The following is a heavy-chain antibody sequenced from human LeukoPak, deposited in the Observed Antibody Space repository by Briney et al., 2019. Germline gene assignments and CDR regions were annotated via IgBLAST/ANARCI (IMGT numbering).Heavy chain of an antibody. J-gene: IGHJ4*02. CDR2: VSNSGST. CDR1: GGSIRNYY. V-gene: IGHV4-59*08. D-gene: IGHD3-22*01. Sequence: SETLSLTCSVSGGSIRNYYWTWIRQPPGKGLEWIGHVSNSGSTKYNPSLKSRVAISIDTSKKHFSLKLSSVTAADTAVYYCASRAYYDSSGLDYWGQGILVTVSS. CDR3: ASRAYYDSSGLDY.